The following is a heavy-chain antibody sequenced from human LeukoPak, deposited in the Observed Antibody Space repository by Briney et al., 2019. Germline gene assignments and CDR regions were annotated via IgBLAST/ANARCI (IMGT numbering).Heavy chain of an antibody. V-gene: IGHV4-38-2*02. J-gene: IGHJ6*02. CDR1: GYSISSGYY. Sequence: PSETLSLTCTVSGYSISSGYYWGWIRQPPGKGLEWIGSIYHSGSTYYNPSLKSRVTISVDTSKNQFSLKLSSVTAADTAVYYCALVTAIYYYYGMDVWGQGTTVTVSS. D-gene: IGHD2-21*02. CDR3: ALVTAIYYYYGMDV. CDR2: IYHSGST.